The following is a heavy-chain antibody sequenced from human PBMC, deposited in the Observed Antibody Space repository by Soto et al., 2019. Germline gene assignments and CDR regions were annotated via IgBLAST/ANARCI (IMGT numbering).Heavy chain of an antibody. CDR3: AGGTDGGSGSYPFDY. Sequence: QVQLQESGPGLVKPSQTLSLTCTVSGGSISSGGYYWSWIRQHPGKGLEWIGYIYYSGSTYYNPSLKSRGTIEVDTSKIQFSLKLSSVTAADTAVYCCAGGTDGGSGSYPFDYWGQGTLVTVSS. V-gene: IGHV4-31*03. D-gene: IGHD3-10*01. CDR2: IYYSGST. J-gene: IGHJ4*02. CDR1: GGSISSGGYY.